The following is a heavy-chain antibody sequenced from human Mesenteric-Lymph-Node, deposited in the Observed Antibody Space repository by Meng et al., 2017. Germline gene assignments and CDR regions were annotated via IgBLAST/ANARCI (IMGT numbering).Heavy chain of an antibody. V-gene: IGHV3-48*03. J-gene: IGHJ4*02. CDR1: GFTFSSYE. Sequence: GGSLRLSCAASGFTFSSYEMNWVRQAPGKGLEWVSYISTSGTTIDYADSVKGRFTISRDNAQNSLFLQMNSLRAEDTAVYFCARDKGSGSSDEESGFDYWARERWSPSPQ. D-gene: IGHD6-19*01. CDR3: ARDKGSGSSDEESGFDY. CDR2: ISTSGTTI.